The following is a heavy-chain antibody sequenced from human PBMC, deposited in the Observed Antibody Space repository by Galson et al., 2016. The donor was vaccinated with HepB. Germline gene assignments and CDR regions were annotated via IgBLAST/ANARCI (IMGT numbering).Heavy chain of an antibody. Sequence: SLRLSCAASGFSLPNAWMSWVRQAPGKGLEWIGLIRTKSDGGTTHYAASLKGRFTISRDDSTNTLHLQMNSLQTEDTAVYYCTTLITIDAHADYWGQGTLVTVSS. J-gene: IGHJ4*02. CDR2: IRTKSDGGTT. CDR3: TTLITIDAHADY. CDR1: GFSLPNAW. V-gene: IGHV3-15*01. D-gene: IGHD3-9*01.